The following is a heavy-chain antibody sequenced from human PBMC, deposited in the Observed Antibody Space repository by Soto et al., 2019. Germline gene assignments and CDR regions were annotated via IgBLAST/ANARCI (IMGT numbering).Heavy chain of an antibody. Sequence: QVQLVQSGAEVKKPGVSVKVSCKASGYSFTSYGISWVRQAPGQGPEWMGWISGYNGNTNYAQKFQGRVTMTTDTYTSTAYMELRSLRSDDTAVYYCARDVRGYCSGGSCSAVYWGQGTLVTVSS. CDR1: GYSFTSYG. V-gene: IGHV1-18*04. J-gene: IGHJ4*02. CDR2: ISGYNGNT. CDR3: ARDVRGYCSGGSCSAVY. D-gene: IGHD2-15*01.